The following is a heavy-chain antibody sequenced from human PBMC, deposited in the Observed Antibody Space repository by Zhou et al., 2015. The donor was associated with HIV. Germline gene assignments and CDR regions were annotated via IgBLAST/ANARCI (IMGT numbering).Heavy chain of an antibody. CDR3: ARDPPQYYYDSSGGHDDY. J-gene: IGHJ4*02. D-gene: IGHD3-22*01. CDR2: IIPIFGTA. CDR1: GGTFSSYA. Sequence: QVQLVQSGAEVKKPGSSVKVSCKASGGTFSSYAISWVRQAPGQGLEWMGGIIPIFGTANYAQKFQGRVTITADESTSTAYMELSSLRSEDTAVYYCARDPPQYYYDSSGGHDDYWGQGTLVTVSS. V-gene: IGHV1-69*01.